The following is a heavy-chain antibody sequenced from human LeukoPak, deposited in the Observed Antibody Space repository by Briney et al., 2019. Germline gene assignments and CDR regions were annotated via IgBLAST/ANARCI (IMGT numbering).Heavy chain of an antibody. CDR2: IYSGGST. CDR3: ATGGRSGVAFES. J-gene: IGHJ4*02. Sequence: QPGGSVRLSSTASGFIASSTYMSWVRQAPGKGLEWVSLIYSGGSTYYADSVMGRSTISRDKSNNTLYPQMNSLRAEDTAVYYCATGGRSGVAFESWGQGTLVTVSS. CDR1: GFIASSTY. D-gene: IGHD2-15*01. V-gene: IGHV3-53*01.